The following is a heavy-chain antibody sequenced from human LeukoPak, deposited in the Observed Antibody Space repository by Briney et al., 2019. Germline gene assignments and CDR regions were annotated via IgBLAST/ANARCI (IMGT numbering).Heavy chain of an antibody. CDR1: GFTVSSNY. V-gene: IGHV3-66*01. CDR2: IYSGGST. Sequence: GGSLRLSCAASGFTVSSNYMSWVRQAPGKGLEWVSVIYSGGSTYYSDSVKGRFTISRDNSKTTLYLQMNSLRAEDTAVYYCAKDQSGQWLWDYWGQGTLVTVSS. CDR3: AKDQSGQWLWDY. J-gene: IGHJ4*02. D-gene: IGHD6-19*01.